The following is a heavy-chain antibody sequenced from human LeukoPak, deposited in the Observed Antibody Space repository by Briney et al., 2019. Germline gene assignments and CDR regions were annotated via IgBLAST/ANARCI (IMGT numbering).Heavy chain of an antibody. J-gene: IGHJ4*02. CDR2: ISYDGSNK. V-gene: IGHV3-30-3*01. Sequence: GRSLRLSCAASGFTFSSYAMHWVRQAPGKGLEWVVVISYDGSNKYYADSVKGRFTISRDNSKNTLYLQMNSLRAEDTAVYYCARDSPYSSSWPLGYWGQGTLVTVSS. CDR1: GFTFSSYA. D-gene: IGHD6-13*01. CDR3: ARDSPYSSSWPLGY.